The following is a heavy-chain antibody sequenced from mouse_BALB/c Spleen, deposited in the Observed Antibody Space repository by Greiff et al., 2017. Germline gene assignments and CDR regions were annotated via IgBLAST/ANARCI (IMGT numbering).Heavy chain of an antibody. CDR3: ARDRDYYGYDGGFAY. CDR2: IWAGGST. V-gene: IGHV2-9*02. D-gene: IGHD2-2*01. Sequence: VKLQESGPGLVAPSQSLSITCTVSGFSLTSYGVHWVRQPPGKGLEWLGVIWAGGSTNYNSALMSRLSISKDNSKSQVFLKMNSLQTDDTAMYYCARDRDYYGYDGGFAYWGQGTLVTVSA. J-gene: IGHJ3*01. CDR1: GFSLTSYG.